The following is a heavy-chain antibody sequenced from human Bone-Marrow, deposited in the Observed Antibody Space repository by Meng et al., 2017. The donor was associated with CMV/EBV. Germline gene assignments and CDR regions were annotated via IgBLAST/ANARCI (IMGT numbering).Heavy chain of an antibody. J-gene: IGHJ5*02. V-gene: IGHV1-2*02. CDR1: GYTFTGYY. D-gene: IGHD1-1*01. CDR2: INPNSGGT. Sequence: ASGKVSCKASGYTFTGYYMHWVRQAPGQGLEWMGWINPNSGGTNYAQKFQGRVTMTRDTSISTAYMELSRLRSDDTAVYYCARVARARDWRNWFDPWGQGTLVTVSS. CDR3: ARVARARDWRNWFDP.